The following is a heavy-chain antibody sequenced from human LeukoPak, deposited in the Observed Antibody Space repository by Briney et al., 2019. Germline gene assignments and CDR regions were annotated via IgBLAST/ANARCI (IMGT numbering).Heavy chain of an antibody. J-gene: IGHJ4*02. V-gene: IGHV3-7*03. D-gene: IGHD3-10*01. CDR2: IKQDGSEK. Sequence: GGSLRLSCAASGFTFSSYWMSWVRQAPGEGLEWVANIKQDGSEKYYVDSVKGRFTISRDNAKNSLYLQMNSLRAEDTAVYYCAKDLEGYGSGSFDYWGQGTLVTVSS. CDR3: AKDLEGYGSGSFDY. CDR1: GFTFSSYW.